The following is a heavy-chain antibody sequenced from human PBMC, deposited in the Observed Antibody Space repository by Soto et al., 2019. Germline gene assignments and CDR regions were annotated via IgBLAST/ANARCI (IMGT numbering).Heavy chain of an antibody. Sequence: SETLSLTCTVSGGSISSYYWSWIRQPPGKGLEWIGYIYYSGSTNYNPSLKSRVTISVDTSKNQFSLKLSSVTAADTAVYYCARDVGKVDYWGQGTLVTVSS. CDR1: GGSISSYY. J-gene: IGHJ4*02. CDR3: ARDVGKVDY. D-gene: IGHD1-26*01. CDR2: IYYSGST. V-gene: IGHV4-59*01.